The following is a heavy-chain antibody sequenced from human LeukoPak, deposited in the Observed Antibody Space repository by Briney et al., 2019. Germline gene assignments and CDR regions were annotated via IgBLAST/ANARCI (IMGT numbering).Heavy chain of an antibody. Sequence: SQTLSLTCAISGDSVSFNSDVCNWIRQSPSRGLEWLGRAYYRSKWLYDYAVSVKSLLTITPDTAKNQFSLQLNSVTPEDTAVYYCVRDANWGLDALDIWGQGTMVTVSS. CDR3: VRDANWGLDALDI. V-gene: IGHV6-1*01. CDR1: GDSVSFNSDV. CDR2: AYYRSKWLY. J-gene: IGHJ3*02. D-gene: IGHD7-27*01.